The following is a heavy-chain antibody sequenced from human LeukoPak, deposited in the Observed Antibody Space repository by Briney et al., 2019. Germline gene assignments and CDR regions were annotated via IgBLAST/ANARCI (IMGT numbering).Heavy chain of an antibody. V-gene: IGHV5-51*01. CDR1: GYSFTSYL. Sequence: GESLKISCKGSGYSFTSYLIGWVRQMPGKGLEWMGIIYPGDSDTRHSPSFQGQVTISADKSISTAYLQWSSLKASDTAMYYCARRRSSWYFDYWGQGTLVTVSS. CDR3: ARRRSSWYFDY. J-gene: IGHJ4*02. D-gene: IGHD6-13*01. CDR2: IYPGDSDT.